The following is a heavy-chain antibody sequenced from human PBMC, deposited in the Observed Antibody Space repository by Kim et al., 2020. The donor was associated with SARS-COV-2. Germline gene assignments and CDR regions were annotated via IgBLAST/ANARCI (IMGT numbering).Heavy chain of an antibody. D-gene: IGHD3-22*01. J-gene: IGHJ4*02. CDR2: IIPIFGTA. V-gene: IGHV1-69*13. CDR1: GGTFSSYA. CDR3: ARDRYSYDSSGYWWGY. Sequence: SVKVSCKASGGTFSSYAISWVRQAPGQGLEWMGGIIPIFGTANYAQKFQGRVTITADESTSTAYMELSSLRSEDTAVYYCARDRYSYDSSGYWWGYWGQGTLVTVSS.